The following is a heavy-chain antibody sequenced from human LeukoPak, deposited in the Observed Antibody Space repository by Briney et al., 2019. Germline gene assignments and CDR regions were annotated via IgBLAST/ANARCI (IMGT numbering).Heavy chain of an antibody. Sequence: PSETLSLTCTVSDGSISTYYWTWIRQPPGKGLEWIGYIDYSGSTNYYPSLRSRVTISVDTSKNQVSLKLSSVTAADTAVYYCARSGTAAGSALFVSAYYYYGLDVWGQGTAVTVSS. D-gene: IGHD6-13*01. CDR2: IDYSGST. J-gene: IGHJ6*02. CDR1: DGSISTYY. CDR3: ARSGTAAGSALFVSAYYYYGLDV. V-gene: IGHV4-59*01.